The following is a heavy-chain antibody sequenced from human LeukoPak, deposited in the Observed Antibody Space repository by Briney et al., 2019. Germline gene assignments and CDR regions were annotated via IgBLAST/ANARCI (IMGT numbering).Heavy chain of an antibody. V-gene: IGHV1-69*05. Sequence: SVKVSCKASGGTFSSYAISWVRQAPGQGLEWMGGIIPIFGTANYAQKFQGRVTITTDESTSTAYMELSSLRSEDTAVYYCARDFPSRAAPAFNWFDPWGQGTLVTVSS. D-gene: IGHD2-15*01. CDR3: ARDFPSRAAPAFNWFDP. J-gene: IGHJ5*02. CDR1: GGTFSSYA. CDR2: IIPIFGTA.